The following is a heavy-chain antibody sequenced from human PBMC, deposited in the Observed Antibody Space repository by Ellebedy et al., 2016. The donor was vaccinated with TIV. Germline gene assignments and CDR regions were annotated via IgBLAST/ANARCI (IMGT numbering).Heavy chain of an antibody. CDR3: ARGHMYCCGDNCRHPLSTAFDI. V-gene: IGHV4-34*01. J-gene: IGHJ3*02. CDR2: MHHRGIT. Sequence: MPGGSLRLSCSVFHGSIAPYSWSWFRQTPGKGLEWPPEMHHRGITDYSPSLNRRVSISVDTSRNQFSLNLTSVTAADTGLYFCARGHMYCCGDNCRHPLSTAFDIWGQGTMVTVSS. D-gene: IGHD2-21*01. CDR1: HGSIAPYS.